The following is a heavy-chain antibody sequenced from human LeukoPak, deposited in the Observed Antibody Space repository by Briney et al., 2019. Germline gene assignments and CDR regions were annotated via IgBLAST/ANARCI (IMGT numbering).Heavy chain of an antibody. J-gene: IGHJ4*02. Sequence: GGSLRLSCAASGFTFSSYGMHWVRQASGKGLEWVAAISYDGGNKYYADSVKGRFTISRDNSKNTLYLQMNSLRAEDTAVYCCAKDIHFWSGYYTGTDYWGQGTLVTVSS. CDR2: ISYDGGNK. CDR1: GFTFSSYG. CDR3: AKDIHFWSGYYTGTDY. D-gene: IGHD3-3*02. V-gene: IGHV3-30*18.